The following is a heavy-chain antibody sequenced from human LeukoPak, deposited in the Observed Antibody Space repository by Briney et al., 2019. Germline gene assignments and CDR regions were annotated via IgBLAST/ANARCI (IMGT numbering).Heavy chain of an antibody. CDR3: ASPLGVGATIDY. Sequence: ASVKDSCKASGYTFTGYYMHWVRQAPGQGLEWMGWINPNSGGTNYAQKFQGRVTMTRDTSISTAYMELSRLRSDDTAVYYCASPLGVGATIDYWGQGTLVTVSS. V-gene: IGHV1-2*02. J-gene: IGHJ4*02. D-gene: IGHD1-26*01. CDR2: INPNSGGT. CDR1: GYTFTGYY.